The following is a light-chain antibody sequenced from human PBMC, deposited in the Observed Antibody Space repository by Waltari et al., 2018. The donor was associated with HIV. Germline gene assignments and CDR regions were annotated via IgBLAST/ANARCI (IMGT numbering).Light chain of an antibody. V-gene: IGLV1-40*01. CDR2: NNT. CDR3: QSYDISLSGWV. Sequence: SVLTQPPSVSGAPGQRVTISCPGTSSNTGAGFAVHWYQQLPGTVPKVLIYNNTDRPSGVPDRFSGSKSATSASLAITGLQAEDEANYYCQSYDISLSGWVFGGGTKLTVL. CDR1: SSNTGAGFA. J-gene: IGLJ2*01.